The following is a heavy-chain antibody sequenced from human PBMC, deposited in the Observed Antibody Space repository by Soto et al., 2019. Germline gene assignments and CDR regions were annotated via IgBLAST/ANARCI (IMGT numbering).Heavy chain of an antibody. CDR3: AKEGPGTRIVGATWAWAFDI. V-gene: IGHV3-23*01. J-gene: IGHJ3*02. CDR2: ISGSGGST. Sequence: GGSLRLSCAASGFTFSSYAMSWVRQAPGKGLEWVSAISGSGGSTYYADSVKGRFTISRDNSKNTLYLQMNSLRAEDTAVYYCAKEGPGTRIVGATWAWAFDIWGQGTMVTVSS. CDR1: GFTFSSYA. D-gene: IGHD1-26*01.